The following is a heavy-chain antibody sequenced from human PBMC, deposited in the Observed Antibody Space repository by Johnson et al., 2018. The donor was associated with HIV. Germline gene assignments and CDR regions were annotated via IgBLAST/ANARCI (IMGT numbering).Heavy chain of an antibody. D-gene: IGHD3-16*01. J-gene: IGHJ3*02. CDR3: AKSAASAGGDDAFDI. CDR2: IRYDGSNK. V-gene: IGHV3-30*02. CDR1: GFTFSSYG. Sequence: QVQLVESGGDLVQPGGSLRLSCAASGFTFSSYGMHWVRQAPGKGLEWVAFIRYDGSNKYYADSVKVRFTISRDNSKNTLYLQMNSLRAEDTAVYYCAKSAASAGGDDAFDIWGQGTMVTVSS.